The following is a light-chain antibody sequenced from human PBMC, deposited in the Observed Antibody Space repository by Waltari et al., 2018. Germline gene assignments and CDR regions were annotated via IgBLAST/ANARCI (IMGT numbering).Light chain of an antibody. CDR2: GAS. Sequence: EIVLTQSPGTLSLSPGERATLSCRASQSVSRALAWYQQKPGQAPRLLIYGASSRATGIPDRFSGSGSGTDFSLTIIRLEPEDFAVYYCQEYVTLPATFGQGTKVEI. J-gene: IGKJ1*01. V-gene: IGKV3-20*01. CDR3: QEYVTLPAT. CDR1: QSVSRA.